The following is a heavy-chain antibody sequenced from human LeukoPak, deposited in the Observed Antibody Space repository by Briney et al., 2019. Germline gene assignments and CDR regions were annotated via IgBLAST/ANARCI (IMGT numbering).Heavy chain of an antibody. CDR3: ARETPGAPDAFDI. D-gene: IGHD1-26*01. CDR1: GFTFSISA. Sequence: GGSLRLSCAASGFTFSISAMNWVRQAPGKGLEWVSSISSSGDITYYADSVKGRFTISRDNSKNTLYLQMNSLRAEDTAVYYCARETPGAPDAFDIWGQGTMVTVSS. J-gene: IGHJ3*02. V-gene: IGHV3-23*01. CDR2: ISSSGDIT.